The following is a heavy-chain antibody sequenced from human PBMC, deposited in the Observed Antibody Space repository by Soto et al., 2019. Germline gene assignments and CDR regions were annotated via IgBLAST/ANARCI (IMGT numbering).Heavy chain of an antibody. CDR2: IYYSGST. V-gene: IGHV4-39*01. CDR3: ARRERAACTDWRYDP. CDR1: GGFISSSSFH. J-gene: IGHJ5*02. D-gene: IGHD6-13*01. Sequence: PSETLSLTCTVSGGFISSSSFHWVLIRQPPGKGLEWIGSIYYSGSTYYSPSLKSRVTISVDTSKNQFSLKLSSVTAADTAVYYWARRERAACTDWRYDPWCQGTLV.